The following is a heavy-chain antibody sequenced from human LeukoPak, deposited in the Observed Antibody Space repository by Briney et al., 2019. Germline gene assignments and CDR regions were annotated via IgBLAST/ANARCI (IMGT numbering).Heavy chain of an antibody. V-gene: IGHV3-15*01. J-gene: IGHJ3*02. CDR3: TTQTKPAADAFDI. CDR1: GFTFSNAW. CDR2: IKSKTDGGTT. D-gene: IGHD2-2*01. Sequence: GGSLRLSCAASGFTFSNAWMSWVRQAPGKGLEWVGRIKSKTDGGTTDYAAPVKGRFTISRDDSKSTLYLQMNSLKTEDTAVYYCTTQTKPAADAFDIWGQGTMVTVSS.